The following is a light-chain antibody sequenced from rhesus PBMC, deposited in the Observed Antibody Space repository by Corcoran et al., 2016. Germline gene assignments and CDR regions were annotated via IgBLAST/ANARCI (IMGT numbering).Light chain of an antibody. J-gene: IGKJ3*01. CDR1: ENVNNY. CDR3: QHSYATPFT. V-gene: IGKV1-74*01. Sequence: DIQMTQSPSSLSASVGDRVTITCRASENVNNYLHWYQQKPGKAPKLLIYKASTLQSGVPSRFIGSGSGTDFTLTISSLQPEDFGTYYCQHSYATPFTFGPGTKLDIK. CDR2: KAS.